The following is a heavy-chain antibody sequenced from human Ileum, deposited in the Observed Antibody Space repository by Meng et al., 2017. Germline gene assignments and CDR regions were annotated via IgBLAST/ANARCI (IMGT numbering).Heavy chain of an antibody. CDR2: IYYSGST. CDR3: AATPGHSYGYGVDY. V-gene: IGHV4-39*01. CDR1: GDSISTYTYY. D-gene: IGHD5-18*01. J-gene: IGHJ4*02. Sequence: QLQLQESGPGLVKPSETLSLTCTVSGDSISTYTYYWGWIRQPPGKGLEWIGSIYYSGSTYYNPSLQSRVTISVDTSKNQFSLKLTSVTAADTAVYYCAATPGHSYGYGVDYWGQGTLVTVSS.